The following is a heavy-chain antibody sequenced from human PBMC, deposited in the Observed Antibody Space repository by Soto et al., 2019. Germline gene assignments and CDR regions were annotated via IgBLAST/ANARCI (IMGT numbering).Heavy chain of an antibody. CDR1: GGSFSGYY. J-gene: IGHJ4*02. CDR3: ARGIVPAKDFDY. CDR2: INHSGST. Sequence: ASETLSLTCAVYGGSFSGYYWSWIRQPPGKGLEWIGEINHSGSTNYNPSLKSRVTISVDTSKNQFSLKLSSVTAADSAVYYCARGIVPAKDFDYWGQGTLVTVSS. V-gene: IGHV4-34*01. D-gene: IGHD2-2*01.